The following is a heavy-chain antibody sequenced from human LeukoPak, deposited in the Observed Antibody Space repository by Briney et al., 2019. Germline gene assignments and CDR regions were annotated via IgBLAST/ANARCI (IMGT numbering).Heavy chain of an antibody. D-gene: IGHD6-6*01. Sequence: SETLSLTCTVSGGSISSSSYYWGWIRQPPGKGLEWIGSIYYSGSTNYNPSLKSRVTISVDTSKNQFSLKLSSVTAADTAVYYCARGPRYSSSSDYWGQGTLVTVSS. CDR1: GGSISSSSYY. J-gene: IGHJ4*02. V-gene: IGHV4-39*07. CDR3: ARGPRYSSSSDY. CDR2: IYYSGST.